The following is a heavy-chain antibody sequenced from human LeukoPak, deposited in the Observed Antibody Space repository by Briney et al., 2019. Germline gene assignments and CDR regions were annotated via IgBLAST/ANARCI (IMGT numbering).Heavy chain of an antibody. CDR1: EFSVGSNY. D-gene: IGHD2-15*01. J-gene: IGHJ4*02. V-gene: IGHV3-66*01. CDR2: IYSGGST. Sequence: PGGSLRLSCAASEFSVGSNYMTWVRQAPGKGLEWVSLIYSGGSTYYADSVKGRFTISRDNSKNTLYLQMNSLRAEDTAVYYCARDFIPRLDIVVVVAATLVSLDYWGQGTLVTVSS. CDR3: ARDFIPRLDIVVVVAATLVSLDY.